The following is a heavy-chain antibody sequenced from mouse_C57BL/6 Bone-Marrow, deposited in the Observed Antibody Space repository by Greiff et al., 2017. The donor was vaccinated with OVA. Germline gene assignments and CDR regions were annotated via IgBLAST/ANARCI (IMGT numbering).Heavy chain of an antibody. CDR3: AKQGGYHFDY. J-gene: IGHJ2*01. D-gene: IGHD2-2*01. CDR2: INSDGGST. V-gene: IGHV5-2*01. Sequence: EVMLVESGGGLVQPGESLKLSCESNEYEFPSHDMSWVRKTPEKRLELVAAINSDGGSTYYPDTMERRFNISRDNTKKTLYLQMSSLRSEDTALYYYAKQGGYHFDYWGQGTTLIVSS. CDR1: EYEFPSHD.